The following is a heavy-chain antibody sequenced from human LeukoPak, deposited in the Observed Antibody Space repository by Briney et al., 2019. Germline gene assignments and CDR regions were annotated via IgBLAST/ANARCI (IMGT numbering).Heavy chain of an antibody. CDR3: AKDYDILTGYYHAFDI. V-gene: IGHV3-30*02. CDR1: GFTFNSYG. D-gene: IGHD3-9*01. J-gene: IGHJ3*02. Sequence: GGSLRLSCAASGFTFNSYGMHWVRQAPGKGLEWVAFIRYDGSNKYYADSVKGRFTISRDNSRNTLYLQMNSLRAEDTAVYYCAKDYDILTGYYHAFDIWGQGTMVTVSS. CDR2: IRYDGSNK.